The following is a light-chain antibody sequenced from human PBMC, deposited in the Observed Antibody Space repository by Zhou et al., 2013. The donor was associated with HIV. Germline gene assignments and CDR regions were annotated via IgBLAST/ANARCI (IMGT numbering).Light chain of an antibody. Sequence: DVVMTQSPLSLPVTLGQPASISCNSSQSLVHSDGNTYLNWFHQRPGQSPRRLIYKVSNRDSGVPDRFSGSGSGTDFTLKISRVEAEDVGIYYCMQGTHYYTFGQGTKLEIK. CDR3: MQGTHYYT. V-gene: IGKV2-30*02. CDR2: KVS. J-gene: IGKJ2*01. CDR1: QSLVHSDGNTY.